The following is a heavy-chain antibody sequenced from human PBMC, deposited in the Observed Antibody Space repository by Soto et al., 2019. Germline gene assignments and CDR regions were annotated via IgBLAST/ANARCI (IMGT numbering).Heavy chain of an antibody. CDR2: IKQDGSEK. CDR1: GFTFSSYW. D-gene: IGHD2-21*02. CDR3: ARDTRGNSNWYFDL. J-gene: IGHJ2*01. Sequence: GGSLRLSCAASGFTFSSYWMSWVRQAPGKGLEWVANIKQDGSEKYYVDSVKGRFTISRDNAKNSLYLQMNSLRAEDTAVYYCARDTRGNSNWYFDLWGRGTLVTVSS. V-gene: IGHV3-7*03.